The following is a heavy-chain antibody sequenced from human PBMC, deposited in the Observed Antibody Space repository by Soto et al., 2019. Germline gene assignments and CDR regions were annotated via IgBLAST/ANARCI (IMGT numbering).Heavy chain of an antibody. CDR2: IYYSGST. J-gene: IGHJ5*02. V-gene: IGHV4-59*08. CDR3: ASRPYSSSWFDH. CDR1: GGSISSYY. D-gene: IGHD6-13*01. Sequence: SETLSLTCTVSGGSISSYYWSWIRQPPGKGLEWIGYIYYSGSTNYNPSLKSRVTISVDTSKNQFSLKLSSVTAADTAVYYCASRPYSSSWFDHWGQETMVTVS.